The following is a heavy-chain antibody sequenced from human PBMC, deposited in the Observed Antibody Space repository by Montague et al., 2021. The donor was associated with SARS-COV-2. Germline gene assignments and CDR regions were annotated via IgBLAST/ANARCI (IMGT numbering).Heavy chain of an antibody. J-gene: IGHJ5*02. CDR3: VRVSYYYDRNDQPLGWFDP. CDR2: INYRGTT. D-gene: IGHD3-22*01. CDR1: GGSISSTNYY. V-gene: IGHV4-39*01. Sequence: SETLSLTCTVSGGSISSTNYYWGLIRQPPGKGLEWIGSINYRGTTHYNPSLKSRVTMSVDTSKSLFSLELSSVTAADTAIYYCVRVSYYYDRNDQPLGWFDPWGQGSLVTVSS.